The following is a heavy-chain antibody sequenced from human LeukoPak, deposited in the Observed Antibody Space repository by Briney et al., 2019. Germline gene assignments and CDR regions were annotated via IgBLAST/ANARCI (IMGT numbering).Heavy chain of an antibody. D-gene: IGHD6-13*01. J-gene: IGHJ5*02. V-gene: IGHV3-64D*06. Sequence: PGGSLRLSCSASGFTFSTYAMHWVRQAPGKGLEYVSLITSNGGGTYYADSVKGRFTISRDHSKNTLYLQMTSLRIEDTAVYYCLSSAWLGAWGQGTLVIVSS. CDR2: ITSNGGGT. CDR3: LSSAWLGA. CDR1: GFTFSTYA.